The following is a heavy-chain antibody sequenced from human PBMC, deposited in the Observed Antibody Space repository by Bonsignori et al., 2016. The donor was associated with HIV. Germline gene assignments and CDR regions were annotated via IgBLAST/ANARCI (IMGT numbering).Heavy chain of an antibody. CDR3: ARNSPYFDS. J-gene: IGHJ4*02. CDR1: GYIFSKYW. CDR2: ISPADSDT. Sequence: GGSLRLSCQASGYIFSKYWVGWVRQRPGKGLEWIGIISPADSDTTYSPSFQGQMAISADRSTNTVYLQWDSLKAWDTAIYYCARNSPYFDSWGQGTLVTVSS. D-gene: IGHD2-21*01. V-gene: IGHV5-51*01.